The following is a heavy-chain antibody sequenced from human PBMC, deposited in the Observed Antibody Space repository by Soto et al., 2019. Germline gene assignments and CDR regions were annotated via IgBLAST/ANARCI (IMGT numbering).Heavy chain of an antibody. J-gene: IGHJ5*02. CDR3: LLYYYDSSRYPVWFDP. CDR1: AGPISRGDYY. Sequence: PSETLSLTCTVSAGPISRGDYYWCWIRQHPGKGLEWIGYIYYSGSTYYNPSLKSRVTISVDTSKNQFSLKLSSVTAADTAVYYCLLYYYDSSRYPVWFDPWGHGSLVSVS. D-gene: IGHD3-22*01. V-gene: IGHV4-31*03. CDR2: IYYSGST.